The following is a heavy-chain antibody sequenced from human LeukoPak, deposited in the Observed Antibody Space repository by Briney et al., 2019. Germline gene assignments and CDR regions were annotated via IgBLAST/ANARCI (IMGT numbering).Heavy chain of an antibody. J-gene: IGHJ5*02. V-gene: IGHV4-59*01. Sequence: PSETLSLTCTVSGGSISSYYWSWIRQPPGKGLEWIGYIYYSGSTNYNPSLKSRVTISVDTSKNQFSLKLSSVTAADTAVYYCAREGGYCSSTSCYTANWFDPWGQGTLVTVSS. CDR2: IYYSGST. D-gene: IGHD2-2*02. CDR3: AREGGYCSSTSCYTANWFDP. CDR1: GGSISSYY.